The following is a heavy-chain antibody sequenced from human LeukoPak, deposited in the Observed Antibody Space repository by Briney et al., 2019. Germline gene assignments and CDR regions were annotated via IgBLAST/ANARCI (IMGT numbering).Heavy chain of an antibody. V-gene: IGHV3-48*01. CDR2: ISSSSSTI. CDR1: GFTLSSYS. Sequence: GGSLRLSCAASGFTLSSYSMNWVRQAPGKGLEWVSYISSSSSTIYYADSVKGRFTISRDNAKNSLYLQMNSLRAEDTAVYYCARGEYCSGGSCYFRYFQHWGQGTLVTVSS. CDR3: ARGEYCSGGSCYFRYFQH. D-gene: IGHD2-15*01. J-gene: IGHJ1*01.